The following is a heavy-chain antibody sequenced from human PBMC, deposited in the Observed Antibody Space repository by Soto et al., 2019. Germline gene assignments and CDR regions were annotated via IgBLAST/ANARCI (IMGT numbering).Heavy chain of an antibody. CDR2: ISYDGSNK. V-gene: IGHV3-30*18. Sequence: GGSLRLSCAASGFTFSSYGMHWVRQAPGKGLEWVAVISYDGSNKYYADSVKGRFTISRDNSKNTLYLQMNSLRAEDTAVYYCAKLWVRGGIEDYFDYWGQGTLVTVSS. J-gene: IGHJ4*02. CDR1: GFTFSSYG. D-gene: IGHD6-13*01. CDR3: AKLWVRGGIEDYFDY.